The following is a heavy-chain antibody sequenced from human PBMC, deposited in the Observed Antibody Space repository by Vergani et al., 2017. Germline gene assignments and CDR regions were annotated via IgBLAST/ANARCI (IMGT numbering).Heavy chain of an antibody. J-gene: IGHJ3*02. CDR2: IYYSGST. D-gene: IGHD3-10*01. V-gene: IGHV4-59*01. Sequence: QVQLQESGPGLVKPSETLSLTCTVSGGSISSYYWSWIRQPPGKGLEWIGYIYYSGSTNYNPSLKSRVTISVDTSKNQFSLKLSSVTAADTAVYYWAREGSGPRGTDAFDIWGQGTMVTVSS. CDR1: GGSISSYY. CDR3: AREGSGPRGTDAFDI.